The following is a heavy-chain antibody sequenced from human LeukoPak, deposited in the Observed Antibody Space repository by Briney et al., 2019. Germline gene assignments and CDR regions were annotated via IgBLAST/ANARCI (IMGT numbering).Heavy chain of an antibody. V-gene: IGHV1-69*05. CDR1: GGTFTSYA. Sequence: SVKVSCKASGGTFTSYAISWVRQAPGQGLEWMGGIIPIFGTANCAQKFQGRVTITTDESTSKAYLELSSLRSEDTAVYYCASWEVVPAASYYYMDVWGKGTTVTVSS. J-gene: IGHJ6*03. CDR2: IIPIFGTA. CDR3: ASWEVVPAASYYYMDV. D-gene: IGHD2-2*01.